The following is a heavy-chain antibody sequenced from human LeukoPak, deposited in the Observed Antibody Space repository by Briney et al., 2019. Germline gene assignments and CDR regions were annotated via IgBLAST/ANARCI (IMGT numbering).Heavy chain of an antibody. V-gene: IGHV4-34*01. D-gene: IGHD6-19*01. Sequence: SETLSLTCTVSGGSISGYYWSWIRQPPGKGLEWIGEINHSGSTNYNPSLKSRVTISVDTSKNQFSLKLSSVTAADTAVYYCARVSSGWYRYYFDYWGQGTLVTVSS. CDR3: ARVSSGWYRYYFDY. J-gene: IGHJ4*02. CDR2: INHSGST. CDR1: GGSISGYY.